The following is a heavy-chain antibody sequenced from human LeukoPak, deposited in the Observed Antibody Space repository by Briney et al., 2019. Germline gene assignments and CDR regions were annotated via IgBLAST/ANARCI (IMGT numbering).Heavy chain of an antibody. CDR3: ARGAEGDIVVVGDGMDV. CDR2: IYSGGST. V-gene: IGHV3-53*01. D-gene: IGHD2-2*01. Sequence: GGSLRLSCAASGFTVSSNYMSWVRQAPGKGLEWVSVIYSGGSTYYADSVKGRFTISRDNSKNTLYLQMNSLRAEDTAVYYCARGAEGDIVVVGDGMDVRGQGTTVTVSS. J-gene: IGHJ6*02. CDR1: GFTVSSNY.